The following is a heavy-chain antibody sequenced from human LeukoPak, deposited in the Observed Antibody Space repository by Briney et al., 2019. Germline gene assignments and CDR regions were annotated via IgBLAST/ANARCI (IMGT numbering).Heavy chain of an antibody. CDR2: ISAYNGNT. CDR1: GYTFTSYG. Sequence: ASVKVSCKASGYTFTSYGISWVRQAPGQGLEWMGWISAYNGNTTYAQKLQGRVTMTTDTSTSTAYMELRSLRSDDTAVYYCARHSYYYDSSGYYYTSNYLDYWGQGTLVTVSS. CDR3: ARHSYYYDSSGYYYTSNYLDY. J-gene: IGHJ4*02. V-gene: IGHV1-18*01. D-gene: IGHD3-22*01.